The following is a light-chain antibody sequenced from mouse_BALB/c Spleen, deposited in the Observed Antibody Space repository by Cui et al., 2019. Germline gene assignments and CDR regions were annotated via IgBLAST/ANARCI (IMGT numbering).Light chain of an antibody. CDR3: QQHNEYPYT. J-gene: IGKJ2*01. CDR2: SGA. CDR1: KSISHY. V-gene: IGKV16-104*01. Sequence: DVQITQSPSYLAASPGETITINCRASKSISHYLAWYQEKPGKNNKLLSESGATLQSGIPSRFSGSGYGTDFTLTISSLEPEDFAMYYCQQHNEYPYTFGGGTKLEIK.